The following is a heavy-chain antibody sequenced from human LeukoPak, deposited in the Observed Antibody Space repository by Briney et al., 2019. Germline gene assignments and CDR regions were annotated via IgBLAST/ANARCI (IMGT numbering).Heavy chain of an antibody. V-gene: IGHV3-20*04. J-gene: IGHJ4*02. CDR1: GFKFDDYG. CDR3: ARDETGIDY. D-gene: IGHD3-9*01. Sequence: GGSLRVSCATFGFKFDDYGMTWVRQAPGKGLEWVSSIKWNSDITTYGDSVKGRFTISRDNAKNSLYLEMNSLRAEDTALYYCARDETGIDYWGQGTLVTVSS. CDR2: IKWNSDIT.